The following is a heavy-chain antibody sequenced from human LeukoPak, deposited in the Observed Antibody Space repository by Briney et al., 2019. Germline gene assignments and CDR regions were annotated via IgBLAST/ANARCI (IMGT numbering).Heavy chain of an antibody. V-gene: IGHV3-33*01. Sequence: GGSLRLSCVASGFTFSSHGMHWVRQAPGKGLEWVANIWYDGSNEYNADSVKGRFTISRDNSKNTLYLQMNSLRAEDTAVYYCARDGHDAIYFDYWGQGTLVTVSS. D-gene: IGHD1-1*01. J-gene: IGHJ4*02. CDR3: ARDGHDAIYFDY. CDR2: IWYDGSNE. CDR1: GFTFSSHG.